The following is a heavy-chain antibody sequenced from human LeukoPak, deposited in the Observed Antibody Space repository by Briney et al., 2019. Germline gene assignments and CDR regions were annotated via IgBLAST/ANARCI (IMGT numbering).Heavy chain of an antibody. D-gene: IGHD2-15*01. CDR1: RYTFTNYG. V-gene: IGHV1-18*01. CDR2: ISADNGDT. CDR3: ARDWDCSGGACRDCFDP. Sequence: SSVKVSCTASRYTFTNYGISWVRQAPAKGIKWMGWISADNGDTNYAQNRQDRVTMTTDTSTSTVYMELRSLRSDDTAVYYCARDWDCSGGACRDCFDPWGQGTLVTVSS. J-gene: IGHJ5*02.